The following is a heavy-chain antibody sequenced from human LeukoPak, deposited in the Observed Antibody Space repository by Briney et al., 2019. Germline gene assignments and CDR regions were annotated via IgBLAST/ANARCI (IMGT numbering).Heavy chain of an antibody. D-gene: IGHD4-11*01. Sequence: PSETLSLTCTVSGGSISSNYWSWIRQPPGKGLEWIGHIHYSGSTNYNPSLKSRVTISLDTSKNQYSLNLSSVTAADTALYYCAGYDHSNYLAYWGQGTLVTVSS. CDR3: AGYDHSNYLAY. J-gene: IGHJ4*02. V-gene: IGHV4-59*12. CDR1: GGSISSNY. CDR2: IHYSGST.